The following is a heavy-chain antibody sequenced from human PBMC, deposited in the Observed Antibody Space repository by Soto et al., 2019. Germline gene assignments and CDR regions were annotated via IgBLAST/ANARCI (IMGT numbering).Heavy chain of an antibody. CDR3: ARALYSSSSNWFDP. J-gene: IGHJ5*02. V-gene: IGHV4-59*01. D-gene: IGHD6-6*01. CDR2: IYYSGST. CDR1: GGSISSYY. Sequence: QVQLQESGPGLVKPSETLSLTCTVSGGSISSYYWSWIRQPPGKGLEWIGYIYYSGSTNYNPSLKSRVTKSVDTSQNQFSLKLSSVTAADTAVYYCARALYSSSSNWFDPWGQGTLVTVSS.